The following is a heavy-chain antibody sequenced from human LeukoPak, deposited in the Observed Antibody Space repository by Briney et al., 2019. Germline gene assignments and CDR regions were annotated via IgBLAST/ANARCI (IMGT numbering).Heavy chain of an antibody. D-gene: IGHD6-13*01. CDR3: AAGAIAAAGRYYYMDV. J-gene: IGHJ6*03. V-gene: IGHV3-21*01. CDR1: GFTFSSYS. Sequence: GGSLRLSCAASGFTFSSYSMNWVRQAPGKGLEWVSSISSSSSYIYYADSVKGRFTISRDNAKNSLYLQMNSLRAEDTAVYYCAAGAIAAAGRYYYMDVWGKGTTVTVSS. CDR2: ISSSSSYI.